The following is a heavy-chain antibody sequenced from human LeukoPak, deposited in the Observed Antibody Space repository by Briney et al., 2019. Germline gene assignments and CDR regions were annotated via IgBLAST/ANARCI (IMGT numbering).Heavy chain of an antibody. J-gene: IGHJ3*01. CDR1: RYTFTTVW. D-gene: IGHD3-22*01. CDR3: ARRQYYDSSSYYHAFDV. CDR2: TYPGDSDT. Sequence: GESLKISCKGSRYTFTTVWTGWGRHIPGNGLEWMGMTYPGDSDTSYSPSFQGQVTISADKSISTAYLQWSSLKASDTAMYYCARRQYYDSSSYYHAFDVWGLGTMVTVSS. V-gene: IGHV5-51*01.